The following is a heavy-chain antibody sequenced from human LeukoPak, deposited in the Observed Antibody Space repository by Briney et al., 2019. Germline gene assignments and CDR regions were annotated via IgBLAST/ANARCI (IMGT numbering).Heavy chain of an antibody. CDR1: GGSISSYY. D-gene: IGHD3-16*01. Sequence: SETLSLTCTVSGGSISSYYWSWIRQPPGKGLEWIGYIYYSGSTNYKPSLKSRVTISVETSKNQFSLKLRSVTAADTAVYYCARSRDRWGGGDYWGQGTLVTVSS. J-gene: IGHJ4*02. CDR2: IYYSGST. CDR3: ARSRDRWGGGDY. V-gene: IGHV4-59*01.